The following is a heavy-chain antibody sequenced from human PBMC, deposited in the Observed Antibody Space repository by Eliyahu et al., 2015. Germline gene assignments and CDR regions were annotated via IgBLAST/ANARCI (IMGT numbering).Heavy chain of an antibody. D-gene: IGHD7-27*01. CDR2: IRFDGSQR. Sequence: QVQLVQSGGGVVQPGGSLRLSCAPSGFTFSSFGMHWVRQAPGKGXEWLTFIRFDGSQRFYADSVKGRFTVSRDNSKNQMFLQMNSLRAEDTAVYYCAKDHARRIVNIRASKTGVFDSWGQGTLVTVSS. V-gene: IGHV3-30*02. J-gene: IGHJ4*02. CDR1: GFTFSSFG. CDR3: AKDHARRIVNIRASKTGVFDS.